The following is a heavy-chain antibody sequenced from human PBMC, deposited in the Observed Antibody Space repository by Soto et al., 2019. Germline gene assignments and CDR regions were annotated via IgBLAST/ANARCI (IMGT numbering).Heavy chain of an antibody. CDR3: ARVGYYGSGSSDP. V-gene: IGHV1-69*02. D-gene: IGHD3-10*01. CDR1: GGTFSSYT. CDR2: IIPILGIA. Sequence: SVKVSCKASGGTFSSYTISWVRQAPGQGLEWMGRIIPILGIANYAQKFQGRVTITADKSTSTAYMELSSLRSEDTAVYYCARVGYYGSGSSDPWGQGTLVTVSS. J-gene: IGHJ5*02.